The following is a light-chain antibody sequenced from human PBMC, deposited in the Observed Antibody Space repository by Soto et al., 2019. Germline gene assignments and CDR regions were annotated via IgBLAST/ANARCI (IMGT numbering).Light chain of an antibody. CDR2: GAS. Sequence: EIVLTQSPGTLSLSPGKRATLSFMASQSISSSYLAWYQQRPGQAPRLLIYGASSRATGIPDRFSGSGSGIEFTLTISRLEPEDFAVYYCQQYGSSSWTFGQGTKVDIK. CDR3: QQYGSSSWT. J-gene: IGKJ1*01. V-gene: IGKV3-20*01. CDR1: QSISSSY.